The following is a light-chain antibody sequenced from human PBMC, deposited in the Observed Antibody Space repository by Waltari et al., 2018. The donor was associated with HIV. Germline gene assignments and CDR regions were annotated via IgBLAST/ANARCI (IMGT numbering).Light chain of an antibody. CDR2: DAS. CDR1: QSVSSN. CDR3: QQYNSWPRT. J-gene: IGKJ1*01. Sequence: EIEMTQSPATLSVSPGERATLSCRASQSVSSNLAWYQQKFVQAPRLLIYDASTRATGIPARFSGSGSRTEFTLTISSLQSEDFAAYYCQQYNSWPRTFGQGTKVEIK. V-gene: IGKV3-15*01.